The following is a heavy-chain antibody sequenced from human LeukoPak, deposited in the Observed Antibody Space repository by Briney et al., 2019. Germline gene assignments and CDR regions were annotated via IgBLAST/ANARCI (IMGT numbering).Heavy chain of an antibody. D-gene: IGHD6-13*01. V-gene: IGHV4-59*01. Sequence: SETLSLTCTVSGGSISSYYWSWIRQPPGKGLEWIGYIYYSGSTNYNPSLKSRVTISVDTSKNQFSLKLSSVTAADTAVYYCARGMIAAAGPGRYYYYGIDVWGQGTTVTVSS. CDR3: ARGMIAAAGPGRYYYYGIDV. CDR2: IYYSGST. J-gene: IGHJ6*02. CDR1: GGSISSYY.